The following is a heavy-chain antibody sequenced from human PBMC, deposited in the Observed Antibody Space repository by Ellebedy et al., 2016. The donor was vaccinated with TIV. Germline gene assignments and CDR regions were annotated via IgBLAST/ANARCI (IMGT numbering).Heavy chain of an antibody. CDR1: AGSISSYY. D-gene: IGHD5-12*01. CDR2: IYYSGST. Sequence: MPSETLSLTCTVSAGSISSYYWSWILQPPGKGLEWIGYIYYSGSTNYNPSLKSRVTISVDTSKNQFSLKLSSVTAADTAVYYCARHVGRGYNGYDPFDYWGQGTLVTVSS. V-gene: IGHV4-59*08. CDR3: ARHVGRGYNGYDPFDY. J-gene: IGHJ4*02.